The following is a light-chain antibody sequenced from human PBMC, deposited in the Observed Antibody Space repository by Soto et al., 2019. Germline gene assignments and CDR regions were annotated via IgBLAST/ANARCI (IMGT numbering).Light chain of an antibody. J-gene: IGKJ2*01. CDR3: THTTFRPPR. CDR2: KIS. V-gene: IGKV2-30*02. CDR1: QSLVPSVGSTY. Sequence: VAVTQKKLSLPVTLGQPASISCRSSQSLVPSVGSTYGNWFQQRPGPSPRRLIYKISSRDSRVPDRFSGSWSGTYFTLKISMVDAEDVMLYCSTHTTFRPPRFG.